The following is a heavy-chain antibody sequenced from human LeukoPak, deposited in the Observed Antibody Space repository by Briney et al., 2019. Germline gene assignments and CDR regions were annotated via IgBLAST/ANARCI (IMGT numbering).Heavy chain of an antibody. V-gene: IGHV4-59*08. CDR2: IYYSGST. J-gene: IGHJ3*02. CDR1: GGSISSYY. Sequence: PSETLSLTCTVSGGSISSYYWSWIRQPPGKGLECIGYIYYSGSTNYNPSLKSRVTISVDTSKNQFSLKLSSVTAADTAVYYCASTTPGYCSGGSCYSSAFDIWGQGTMVTVSS. CDR3: ASTTPGYCSGGSCYSSAFDI. D-gene: IGHD2-15*01.